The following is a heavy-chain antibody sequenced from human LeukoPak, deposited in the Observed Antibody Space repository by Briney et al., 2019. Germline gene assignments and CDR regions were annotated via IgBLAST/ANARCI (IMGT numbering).Heavy chain of an antibody. V-gene: IGHV4-39*07. J-gene: IGHJ5*02. CDR1: GGSISSSSYY. CDR2: IYYSGST. CDR3: ARDSGTYSYDSRGYYAETNWFDP. D-gene: IGHD3-22*01. Sequence: SETLSLTCTVSGGSISSSSYYWGWIRQPPGKGLEWIGSIYYSGSTYYNPSLKSRVTISVDTSKNHFSLKLSSVTAADTAVYYCARDSGTYSYDSRGYYAETNWFDPWGQGTLVTVSS.